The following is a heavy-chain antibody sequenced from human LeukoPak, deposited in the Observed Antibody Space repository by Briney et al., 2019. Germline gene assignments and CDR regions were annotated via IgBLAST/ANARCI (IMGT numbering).Heavy chain of an antibody. CDR3: ARDGSFGSNY. Sequence: GGSLRLSCAASRFTFRNYSMNWVRQAPGKGLEWVSVIYSGGSTYYADSVKGRFTISRDNSKNTLYLQMNSLRAEDTAVYYCARDGSFGSNYWGQGTLVTVSS. CDR2: IYSGGST. D-gene: IGHD3-10*01. J-gene: IGHJ4*02. CDR1: RFTFRNYS. V-gene: IGHV3-53*01.